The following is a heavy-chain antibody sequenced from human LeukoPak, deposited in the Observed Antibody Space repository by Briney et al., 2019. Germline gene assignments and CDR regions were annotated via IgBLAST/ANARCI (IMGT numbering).Heavy chain of an antibody. CDR3: ARGYCTNAVCSLGPTQA. CDR1: GGSISSYY. CDR2: IYYSGST. Sequence: SETLSLTCTVSGGSISSYYWSWIRQPPGKGLEWIGYIYYSGSTNYNPSLKSRVTMSVDTSKNQFSLKLSSVTAADTAVYYCARGYCTNAVCSLGPTQAWGQGTLVTVSS. D-gene: IGHD2-8*01. V-gene: IGHV4-59*12. J-gene: IGHJ4*02.